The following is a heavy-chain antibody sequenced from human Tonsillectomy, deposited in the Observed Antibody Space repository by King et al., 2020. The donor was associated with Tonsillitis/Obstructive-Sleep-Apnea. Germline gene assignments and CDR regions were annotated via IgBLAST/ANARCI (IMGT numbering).Heavy chain of an antibody. CDR1: EYTFTAYY. CDR3: ARERSDRGSGWQSRDY. D-gene: IGHD6-19*01. CDR2: INPNSGGT. V-gene: IGHV1-2*06. Sequence: VQLVQSGAEVKKPGASVKVSCWASEYTFTAYYMHWVRQAPGQGLEWVGRINPNSGGTNYAQKFQGRVTMTRDPSISTAYMELSRLRSDDTAVYYCARERSDRGSGWQSRDYWGQGTLVTVSS. J-gene: IGHJ4*02.